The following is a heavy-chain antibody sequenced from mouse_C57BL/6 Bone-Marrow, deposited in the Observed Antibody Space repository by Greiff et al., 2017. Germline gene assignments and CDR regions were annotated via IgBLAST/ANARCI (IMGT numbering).Heavy chain of an antibody. CDR3: TVGNR. V-gene: IGHV6-3*01. J-gene: IGHJ2*01. Sequence: VKVEESGGGLVQPGGSMKLSCVASGFTFSNYWMNWVRQSPEKGLEWVAQIRLKSDNYATHYAESVKGRFTISRDDSKSSVYLQMNNLRAEDTGIYYCTVGNRWGQGTTLTVSS. CDR1: GFTFSNYW. CDR2: IRLKSDNYAT.